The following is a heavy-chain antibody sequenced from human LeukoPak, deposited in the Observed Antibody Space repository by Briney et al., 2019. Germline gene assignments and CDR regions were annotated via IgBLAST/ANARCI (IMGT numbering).Heavy chain of an antibody. J-gene: IGHJ5*02. CDR2: MNPNSGNT. Sequence: ASVTVSCKASGYTFTSYDINWVRQATGQGLEWMGWMNPNSGNTGYAQKFQGRVTMTRNTSISTAYMELSSLRSEDTAVYYCARRPIAARPKGGFDPWGQGTLVTVSS. D-gene: IGHD6-6*01. CDR1: GYTFTSYD. V-gene: IGHV1-8*01. CDR3: ARRPIAARPKGGFDP.